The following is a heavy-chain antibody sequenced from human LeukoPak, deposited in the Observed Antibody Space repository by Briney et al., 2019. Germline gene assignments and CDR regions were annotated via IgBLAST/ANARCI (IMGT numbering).Heavy chain of an antibody. CDR1: GFTFSNYW. D-gene: IGHD2-8*02. CDR3: ARVSDSCTGGSCSFDY. J-gene: IGHJ4*02. CDR2: INSDGRSR. V-gene: IGHV3-74*01. Sequence: PGGSLRLSCAASGFTFSNYWMHWVRHAPGKGLVWVSRINSDGRSRSYADSVKGRFTISRDNAKNTLYLQMNSLRAEATAVYYCARVSDSCTGGSCSFDYWGQGTLVTVSS.